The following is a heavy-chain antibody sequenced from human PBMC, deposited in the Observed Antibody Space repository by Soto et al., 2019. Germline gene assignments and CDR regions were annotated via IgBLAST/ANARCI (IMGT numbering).Heavy chain of an antibody. CDR2: IIPIFGTA. CDR3: ARRVGYCISTSCYSYDYYYGMDV. Sequence: QVQLVQSGAEVKKPGSSVKVSCKASGGTFSSYAISWVRQAPGQGLEGMGGIIPIFGTANYAQKFQGRVTITADESTSTAYMELSSLRSEDTAVYYCARRVGYCISTSCYSYDYYYGMDVWGQGTTVTVSS. V-gene: IGHV1-69*12. J-gene: IGHJ6*02. CDR1: GGTFSSYA. D-gene: IGHD2-2*01.